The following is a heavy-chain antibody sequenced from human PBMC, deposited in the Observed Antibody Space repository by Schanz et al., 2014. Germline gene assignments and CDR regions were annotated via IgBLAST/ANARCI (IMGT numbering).Heavy chain of an antibody. CDR1: GFSFSSYG. V-gene: IGHV3-33*01. CDR3: ARDPYQLGITYYLNH. Sequence: QVQLVESGGGVAQPGGSLRLSCAASGFSFSSYGMHWVRQVPGKGLEWVAVVCYDGSKKYYADSVKGRFTTSRDNSKNMMYLQMNSLRAEDTAVYYCARDPYQLGITYYLNHWGQGTLVTVSS. D-gene: IGHD7-27*01. CDR2: VCYDGSKK. J-gene: IGHJ4*02.